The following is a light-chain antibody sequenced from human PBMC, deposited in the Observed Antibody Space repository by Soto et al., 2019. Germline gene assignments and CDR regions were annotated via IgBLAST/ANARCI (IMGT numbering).Light chain of an antibody. Sequence: QSVLTQPASVSGSPGQSITISCTGTSSDVGGYNYVSWYQQHPGKAPKLMIFEVSNRPSGVSNRFSGSKSGYTASLTISGLQTEDEADYYCTSYTSSFTHLFGTGTKVTVL. CDR3: TSYTSSFTHL. CDR1: SSDVGGYNY. CDR2: EVS. V-gene: IGLV2-14*01. J-gene: IGLJ1*01.